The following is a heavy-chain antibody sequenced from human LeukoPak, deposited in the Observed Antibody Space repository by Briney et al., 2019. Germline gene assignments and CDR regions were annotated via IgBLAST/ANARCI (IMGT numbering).Heavy chain of an antibody. CDR2: TYSDVNT. J-gene: IGHJ3*02. CDR1: GFTVSSNY. Sequence: PGGSLRLSCAASGFTVSSNYMSWVRQAPGKGLEWVSITYSDVNTNYADSVKGRFTISRDNSKNTLSLQMNSLRAEDTAVYYGARKNDPFTAAFDKWGQGTVVTVSS. D-gene: IGHD2-21*02. CDR3: ARKNDPFTAAFDK. V-gene: IGHV3-53*01.